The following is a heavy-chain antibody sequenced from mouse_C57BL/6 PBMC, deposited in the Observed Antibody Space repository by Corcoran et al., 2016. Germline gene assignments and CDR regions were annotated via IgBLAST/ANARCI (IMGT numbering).Heavy chain of an antibody. V-gene: IGHV1-85*01. Sequence: QVQLQQSGPELVKPGASVKLSCKASGYTFTSYDINWVKQRPGQGLEWIGWIYPRDGSTKYNEKFKGKATLTVDTSSSTAYMELHSLTSEDSAVYFCARHEDRYSYDGYYTWFAYWGQGTLVTVSA. D-gene: IGHD2-3*01. CDR3: ARHEDRYSYDGYYTWFAY. CDR2: IYPRDGST. CDR1: GYTFTSYD. J-gene: IGHJ3*01.